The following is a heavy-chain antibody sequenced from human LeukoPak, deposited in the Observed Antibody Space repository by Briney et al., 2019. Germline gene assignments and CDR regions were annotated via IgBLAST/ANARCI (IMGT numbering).Heavy chain of an antibody. Sequence: ASVKVSCKASGYTFTGYYMHWVRQAPGQGLEWMGWINPKSGGTNYAQNFQGRVTMTRDTSISTAYMELSRLTSDDTAVYYCARGRLEVLHFDYWGQGTLVTVSS. CDR1: GYTFTGYY. V-gene: IGHV1-2*02. D-gene: IGHD4/OR15-4a*01. CDR2: INPKSGGT. J-gene: IGHJ4*02. CDR3: ARGRLEVLHFDY.